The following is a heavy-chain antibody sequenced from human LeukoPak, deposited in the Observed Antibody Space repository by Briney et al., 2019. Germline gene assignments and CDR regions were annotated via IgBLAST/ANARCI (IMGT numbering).Heavy chain of an antibody. Sequence: ASVNVSCKASGYTFTSYGISWVRQAPGQGLEWMGWISAYNGNTNYAQKLQDRVTMTTDTSTSTAYMELRSLRSDDTAVYYCARDQRYYDFWSGYYRPDFDYWGQGTLVTVSS. CDR3: ARDQRYYDFWSGYYRPDFDY. D-gene: IGHD3-3*01. CDR2: ISAYNGNT. J-gene: IGHJ4*02. V-gene: IGHV1-18*01. CDR1: GYTFTSYG.